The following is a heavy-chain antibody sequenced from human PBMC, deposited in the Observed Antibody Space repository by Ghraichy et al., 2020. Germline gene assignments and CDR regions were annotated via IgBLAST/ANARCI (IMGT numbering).Heavy chain of an antibody. V-gene: IGHV4-59*01. J-gene: IGHJ4*02. CDR3: ARGGSKHFDF. Sequence: LETLSLTCTVSGGSISGYYWSWIRQPPGQGLEWIGYIYYSGSTNYNPSLKSRVTISVDTSKNQFSLKLSSVTTADTAVYYCARGGSKHFDFWGQGTLVTVSS. CDR2: IYYSGST. D-gene: IGHD3-10*01. CDR1: GGSISGYY.